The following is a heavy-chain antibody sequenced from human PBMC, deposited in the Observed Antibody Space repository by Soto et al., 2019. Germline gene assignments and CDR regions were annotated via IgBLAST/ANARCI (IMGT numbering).Heavy chain of an antibody. D-gene: IGHD3-22*01. CDR2: IYYSGST. Sequence: PSETLSLTCTVSGGSISSGGYYWSWIRQHPGKGLEWIGYIYYSGSTYYNPSLKSRVTISVDTSKNQFSLKLSSVTAADTAVYYCARIGPMIVVGKGAFDIWGQGTMVTVSS. CDR1: GGSISSGGYY. J-gene: IGHJ3*02. V-gene: IGHV4-31*03. CDR3: ARIGPMIVVGKGAFDI.